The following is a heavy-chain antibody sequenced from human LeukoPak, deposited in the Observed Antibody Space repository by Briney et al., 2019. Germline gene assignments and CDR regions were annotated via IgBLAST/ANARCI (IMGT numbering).Heavy chain of an antibody. D-gene: IGHD2-8*01. CDR3: ARRRGMGSLDY. V-gene: IGHV3-7*03. J-gene: IGHJ4*02. CDR1: GFTFSSYW. Sequence: GGSLRLSCVGSGFTFSSYWMSWVRQAPGKGLEWVANIKQDGSEKYYVDSVRGRFTISRDNAKNSLYLQMDSLRAEDTAMYYCARRRGMGSLDYWGQGTLVTASS. CDR2: IKQDGSEK.